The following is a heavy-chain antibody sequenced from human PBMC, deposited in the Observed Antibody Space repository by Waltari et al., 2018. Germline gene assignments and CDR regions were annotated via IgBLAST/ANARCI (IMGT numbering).Heavy chain of an antibody. J-gene: IGHJ4*02. CDR2: MNPNSGNT. D-gene: IGHD3-22*01. V-gene: IGHV1-8*01. CDR1: GYTFTSYD. CDR3: ARGVRRRSSGYYYFDY. Sequence: QVQLVQSGAEVKKPGASVKVSCKASGYTFTSYDINWVRQATGQGLEWMGWMNPNSGNTGYAEKFQGRVTMTRNNSISTAYMERSSLRSEDTAVYYCARGVRRRSSGYYYFDYWGQGTLVTVSS.